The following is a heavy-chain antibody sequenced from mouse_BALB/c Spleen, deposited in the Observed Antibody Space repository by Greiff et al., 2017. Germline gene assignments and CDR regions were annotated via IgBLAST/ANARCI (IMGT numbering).Heavy chain of an antibody. CDR2: ISSGGST. CDR3: ARATTVVATEAMDY. Sequence: EVKLMESGGGLVKPGGSLKLSCAASGFTFSSYAMSWVRQTPEKRLEWVASISSGGSTYYPDSVKGRFTISRDNARNILYLQMSSLRSEDTAMYYCARATTVVATEAMDYWGQGTSVTVSS. J-gene: IGHJ4*01. CDR1: GFTFSSYA. V-gene: IGHV5-6-5*01. D-gene: IGHD1-1*01.